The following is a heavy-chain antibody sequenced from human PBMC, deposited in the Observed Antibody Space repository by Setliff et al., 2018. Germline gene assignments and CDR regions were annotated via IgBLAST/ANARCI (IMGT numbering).Heavy chain of an antibody. J-gene: IGHJ4*02. CDR3: AKSAVAGTGILDS. V-gene: IGHV3-23*01. CDR2: ISGSGDST. Sequence: GGSLRLSCVASGFTFSRYAMSWVRQAPGKGLEWVSAISGSGDSTFYADSVKGRFTISRDNSKNTLSLQMNGLRAEDTAVYYCAKSAVAGTGILDSWGQGTLVTVSS. CDR1: GFTFSRYA. D-gene: IGHD6-19*01.